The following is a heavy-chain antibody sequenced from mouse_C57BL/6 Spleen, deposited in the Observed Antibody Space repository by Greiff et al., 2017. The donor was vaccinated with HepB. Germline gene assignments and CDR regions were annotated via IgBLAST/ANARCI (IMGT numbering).Heavy chain of an antibody. J-gene: IGHJ4*01. Sequence: QVQLKQSGAELVRPGASVTLSCKASGYTFTDYEMHWVKQTPVHGLEWIGAIDPETGGTAYNQKFKGKAILTADKSSSTAYMELRSLTSEDSAVYYCTRYDYGSSSGPYYYAMDYWGQGTSVTVSS. CDR3: TRYDYGSSSGPYYYAMDY. CDR1: GYTFTDYE. CDR2: IDPETGGT. V-gene: IGHV1-15*01. D-gene: IGHD1-1*01.